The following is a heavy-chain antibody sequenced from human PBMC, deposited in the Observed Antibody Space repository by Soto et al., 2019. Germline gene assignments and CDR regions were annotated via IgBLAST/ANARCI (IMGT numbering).Heavy chain of an antibody. J-gene: IGHJ5*02. D-gene: IGHD6-19*01. CDR3: AKDASGWSVT. CDR1: GFTFSNFW. V-gene: IGHV3-7*04. Sequence: EVQLVESGGDLVQPGRSLRLSCAASGFTFSNFWMSWVRQTPGRGLEWVANMNQDGSEKYYLDSVRGRFTISRDNAKNSLSLQINSLRAEDTAVYYCAKDASGWSVTWGQGTPVIVSS. CDR2: MNQDGSEK.